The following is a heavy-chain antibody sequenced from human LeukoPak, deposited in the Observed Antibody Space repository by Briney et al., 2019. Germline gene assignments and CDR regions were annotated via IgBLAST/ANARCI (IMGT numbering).Heavy chain of an antibody. Sequence: GGSLRLSCAASGFTFSSYWMSWVRQAPGKGLEWVANIKEDGSEKYYVDSVKGRFTISRDNAKNSLYLQMNSLRAEDTAVYYCARDRPYYDSSGYWEDYWGQRTLVTVSS. CDR1: GFTFSSYW. D-gene: IGHD3-22*01. J-gene: IGHJ4*02. CDR3: ARDRPYYDSSGYWEDY. V-gene: IGHV3-7*01. CDR2: IKEDGSEK.